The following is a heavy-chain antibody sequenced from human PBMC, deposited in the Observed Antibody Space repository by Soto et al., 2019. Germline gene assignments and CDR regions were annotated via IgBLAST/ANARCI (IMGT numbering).Heavy chain of an antibody. CDR3: TTGVGYCSGGSCYRTKYYYYGMDV. V-gene: IGHV3-15*07. CDR2: IKSKTDGGTT. D-gene: IGHD2-15*01. Sequence: LRLSCAASGFTFSNAWMNWVRQAPGKGLEWVGRIKSKTDGGTTDYAAPVKGRFTISRDDSKNTLYLQMNSLKTEDTAVYYCTTGVGYCSGGSCYRTKYYYYGMDVWGQGTTVTVSS. J-gene: IGHJ6*02. CDR1: GFTFSNAW.